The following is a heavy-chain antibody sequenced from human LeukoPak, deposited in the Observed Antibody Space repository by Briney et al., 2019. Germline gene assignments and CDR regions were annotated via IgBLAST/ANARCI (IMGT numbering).Heavy chain of an antibody. V-gene: IGHV4-59*01. CDR3: ARMMGATFGAFDI. CDR1: GGSISSYY. Sequence: SETLSLTCTVSGGSISSYYWSWIRQPPGKGLEWIGYIYYSGSTNYNPSLTSRVTISVDTSKNQFSLKLSSVTAADTAVYYCARMMGATFGAFDIWGQGTMVTVSS. J-gene: IGHJ3*02. CDR2: IYYSGST. D-gene: IGHD1-26*01.